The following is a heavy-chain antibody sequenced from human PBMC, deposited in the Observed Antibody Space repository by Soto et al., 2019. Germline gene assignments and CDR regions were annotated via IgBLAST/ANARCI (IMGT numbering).Heavy chain of an antibody. CDR2: TFNYSLNP. V-gene: IGHV3-21*01. D-gene: IGHD2-15*01. CDR1: GFASRAFS. J-gene: IGHJ3*01. Sequence: EVQLVESGVGLVKPGGSLRLSCAASGFASRAFSINWVRKAPGKGLQWVSSTFNYSLNPDYAESVKGRFNISRDNAENSVYLQMYSLRVGDTAVYYCAREEGYCRGGSGCRSAFELLGQGTVVTVSS. CDR3: AREEGYCRGGSGCRSAFEL.